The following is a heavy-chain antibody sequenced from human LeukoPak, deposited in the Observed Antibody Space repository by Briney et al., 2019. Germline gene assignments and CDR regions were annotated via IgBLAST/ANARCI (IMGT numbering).Heavy chain of an antibody. Sequence: GESLRHSCEASGFTFSSYAISWVRQAPGKGLEWVSGVSGSGGGTYYTDSVKGRFTISRDNSKTTLFLQMNSLRVEDTAVYYCANLRGRGAYACSGASCYSYWGQGTLVTVSP. CDR3: ANLRGRGAYACSGASCYSY. CDR2: VSGSGGGT. J-gene: IGHJ4*02. V-gene: IGHV3-23*01. CDR1: GFTFSSYA. D-gene: IGHD2-15*01.